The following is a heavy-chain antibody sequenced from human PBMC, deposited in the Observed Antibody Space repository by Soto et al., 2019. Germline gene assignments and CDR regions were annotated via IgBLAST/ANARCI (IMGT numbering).Heavy chain of an antibody. CDR3: ASGLITVAGPRNY. CDR2: IKSDGIST. J-gene: IGHJ4*02. V-gene: IGHV3-74*01. CDR1: GFTFSNYW. D-gene: IGHD6-19*01. Sequence: GGSLRLSCVGSGFTFSNYWMHWVRQAPGKGLEWVSRIKSDGISTSYGDSVKGRFTFSRDNAKNTLFLKMNILRADDTAFYYCASGLITVAGPRNYWGPGTLVTVSS.